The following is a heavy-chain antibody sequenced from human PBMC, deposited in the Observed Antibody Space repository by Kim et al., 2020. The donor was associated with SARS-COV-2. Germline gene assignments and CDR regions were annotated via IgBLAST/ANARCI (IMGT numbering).Heavy chain of an antibody. CDR3: ASGRWFGATEYYFDY. V-gene: IGHV4-39*01. CDR1: GGSISSSSYY. D-gene: IGHD3-10*01. Sequence: SETLSLTCTVSGGSISSSSYYWGWIRQPPGKGLEWIGSIYYSGSTYYNPSLKSRVTMSVDTSKNQFSLKLSSVTAADTAVYYCASGRWFGATEYYFDYWGQGTLVTVSS. CDR2: IYYSGST. J-gene: IGHJ4*02.